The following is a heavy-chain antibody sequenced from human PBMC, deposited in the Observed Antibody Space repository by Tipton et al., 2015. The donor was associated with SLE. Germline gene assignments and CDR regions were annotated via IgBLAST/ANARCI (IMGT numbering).Heavy chain of an antibody. CDR1: GLTFNIYA. D-gene: IGHD3-16*01. J-gene: IGHJ4*02. Sequence: SLRLSCAASGLTFNIYALHWVRQAPGKGLEWVAVISFDGSNTYYADSVKGRFTISRDNSKNTLYLQMNSLRAEDTAVYYCAREGESRGFDYWGQGTLVTVSS. CDR3: AREGESRGFDY. CDR2: ISFDGSNT. V-gene: IGHV3-30*04.